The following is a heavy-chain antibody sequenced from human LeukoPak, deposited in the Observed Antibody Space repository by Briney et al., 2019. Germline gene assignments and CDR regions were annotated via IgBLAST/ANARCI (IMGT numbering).Heavy chain of an antibody. D-gene: IGHD6-6*01. CDR3: ARVRDQYSSSSWGIDY. Sequence: ASETVSFKASGYTFTGYYMHWVRQAPGQGLEWMGWINPKSGGTNYAQKFQGRVTLTRDTSISTAYMELSRLRSDDTAVYYCARVRDQYSSSSWGIDYWGQGTLVTVSS. CDR1: GYTFTGYY. J-gene: IGHJ4*02. CDR2: INPKSGGT. V-gene: IGHV1-2*02.